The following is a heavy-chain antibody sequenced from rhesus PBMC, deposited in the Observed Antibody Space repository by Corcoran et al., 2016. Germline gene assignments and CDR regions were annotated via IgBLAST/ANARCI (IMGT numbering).Heavy chain of an antibody. Sequence: QVQLQESGPGGVKPSETLSLPCAVSGGSIRDSYRWSWIRQPPGKGLEWIWYIYGSSTSTNYNPSLKSRVTISKDTSKNQFSLKLSSVTAADTAVYYCASQTNWGDLDVWGRGVLVTVSS. CDR3: ASQTNWGDLDV. V-gene: IGHV4S10*01. CDR2: IYGSSTST. D-gene: IGHD3-34*01. CDR1: GGSIRDSYR. J-gene: IGHJ5-2*02.